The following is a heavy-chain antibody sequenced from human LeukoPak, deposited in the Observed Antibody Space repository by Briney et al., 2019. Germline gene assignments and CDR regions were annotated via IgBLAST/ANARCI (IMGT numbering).Heavy chain of an antibody. D-gene: IGHD4-17*01. Sequence: SETLSLTCTVSGGSISSYYWSWIRQPPGKGLEWIGYMYDSGSTKYNPSLKSRVTISIDTSKNQFSLKLSSVTAADTAVYYCARAYADYSIDYWGQGTLVTVSS. CDR3: ARAYADYSIDY. V-gene: IGHV4-59*08. CDR2: MYDSGST. CDR1: GGSISSYY. J-gene: IGHJ4*02.